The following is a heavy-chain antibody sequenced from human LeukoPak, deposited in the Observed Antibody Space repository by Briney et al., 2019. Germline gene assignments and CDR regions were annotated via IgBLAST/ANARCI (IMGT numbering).Heavy chain of an antibody. V-gene: IGHV4-39*01. J-gene: IGHJ4*02. CDR2: IYYSGST. Sequence: SETLSLTCTVSGGSISSSSYYWGWIRQPPGKGLEWSGSIYYSGSTYYNPSLKSRVTISVDTSKNQFSLKLSSVTAADTAVYYCARHWQQLALDYWGQGTLVTVSS. CDR3: ARHWQQLALDY. D-gene: IGHD6-13*01. CDR1: GGSISSSSYY.